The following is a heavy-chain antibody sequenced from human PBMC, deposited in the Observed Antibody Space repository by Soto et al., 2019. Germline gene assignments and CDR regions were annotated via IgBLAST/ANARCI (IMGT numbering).Heavy chain of an antibody. CDR3: ARVGYDYVWWSYRTLDY. Sequence: PSETLSLTCAVYGGSFSGYYWSWIRQPPGKGLEWSGEINNSGSTHYNPSLKSRVTIAIDTSNNQFSLKLSSVTAADTALYYCARVGYDYVWWSYRTLDYWGQGTMVTVSS. CDR2: INNSGST. J-gene: IGHJ4*02. V-gene: IGHV4-34*01. CDR1: GGSFSGYY. D-gene: IGHD3-16*02.